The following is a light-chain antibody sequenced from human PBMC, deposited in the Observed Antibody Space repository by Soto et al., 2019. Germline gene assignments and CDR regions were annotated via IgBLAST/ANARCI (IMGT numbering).Light chain of an antibody. CDR3: QQYNNWPPTT. CDR1: QGVSNN. Sequence: EIVRTQSPATLSVSPGERATLSCRASQGVSNNLAWYQQKPGQAPRLLIYLASTRATGIPARFSGSGSGTEFTLTISSLQSEDFAVYYCQQYNNWPPTTFGQGTRLEI. CDR2: LAS. J-gene: IGKJ5*01. V-gene: IGKV3D-15*01.